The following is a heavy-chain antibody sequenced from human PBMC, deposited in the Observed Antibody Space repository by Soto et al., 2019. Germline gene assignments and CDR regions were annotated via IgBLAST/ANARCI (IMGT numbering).Heavy chain of an antibody. CDR2: IYYSGST. J-gene: IGHJ4*02. CDR1: GGSISSYY. V-gene: IGHV4-59*08. Sequence: QVQLQESGPGLVKPSETLSLTCTVSGGSISSYYWSWIRQPPGKGLEWIGYIYYSGSTNYNPSLKSRVTISVDTSKNQFSLKLSSVTAADTAVYYCASLMATEDYWGQGTLVTVSS. CDR3: ASLMATEDY. D-gene: IGHD5-12*01.